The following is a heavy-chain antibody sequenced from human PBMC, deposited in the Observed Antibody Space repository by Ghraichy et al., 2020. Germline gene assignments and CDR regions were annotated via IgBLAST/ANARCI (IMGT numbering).Heavy chain of an antibody. J-gene: IGHJ4*02. Sequence: GGSLRLSCGVSGFTFSKYWMSWVRQAPGKGLEWVANIKQDGSEKHFVDSVEGRFTISRDNAKNSLYLHMSSLRAEDTAVYYCARGSDCYDYWGQGTLVTVSS. D-gene: IGHD2-15*01. CDR3: ARGSDCYDY. CDR1: GFTFSKYW. CDR2: IKQDGSEK. V-gene: IGHV3-7*01.